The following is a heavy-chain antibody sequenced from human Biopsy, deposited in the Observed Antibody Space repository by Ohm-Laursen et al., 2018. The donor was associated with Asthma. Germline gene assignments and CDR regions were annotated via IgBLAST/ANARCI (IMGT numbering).Heavy chain of an antibody. Sequence: ASVKVSCKTSGYTFNSAGITWGRQAPGQGLEWMGWISVYNGNTKVAQKLQDRVTMITDTSTSTAYMELGSLRSEDTAAYFCARAVDYSHYYGIDVWGQGTTVTVS. J-gene: IGHJ6*02. CDR2: ISVYNGNT. CDR1: GYTFNSAG. D-gene: IGHD3-10*01. CDR3: ARAVDYSHYYGIDV. V-gene: IGHV1-18*01.